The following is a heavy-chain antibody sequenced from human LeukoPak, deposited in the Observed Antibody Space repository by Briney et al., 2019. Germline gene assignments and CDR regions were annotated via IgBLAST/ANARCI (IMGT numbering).Heavy chain of an antibody. CDR2: ISYDGSNK. V-gene: IGHV3-30*18. J-gene: IGHJ3*02. CDR3: AKDSNYYGSGSAWDAFDI. Sequence: PGGSLRLSCAASGFTFSSYGMHWVRQAPGKGLEWVAVISYDGSNKYYADSVEGRFTISRDNSKNTLYLQMNSLRSGDTAVYYCAKDSNYYGSGSAWDAFDIWGQGTMVTVSS. D-gene: IGHD3-10*01. CDR1: GFTFSSYG.